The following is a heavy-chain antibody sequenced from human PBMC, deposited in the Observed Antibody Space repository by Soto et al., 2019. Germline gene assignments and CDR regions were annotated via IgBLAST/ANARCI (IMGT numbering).Heavy chain of an antibody. CDR2: ISAYNGNT. Sequence: QVQLVQSGAEVKKPGASVKVSCKASGYTFTSYGISWVRQAPGQGLEWMGWISAYNGNTNYAQKLQGRVTMTTDTXTXTXXMELRSLRSDDTPMYYCARGRDCSSTSCPPRWFDPWGQGTLVTVSS. V-gene: IGHV1-18*01. J-gene: IGHJ5*02. CDR3: ARGRDCSSTSCPPRWFDP. CDR1: GYTFTSYG. D-gene: IGHD2-2*01.